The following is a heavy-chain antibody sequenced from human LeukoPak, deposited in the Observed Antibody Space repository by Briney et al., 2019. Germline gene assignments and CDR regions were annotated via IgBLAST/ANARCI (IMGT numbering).Heavy chain of an antibody. CDR2: INHSGST. J-gene: IGHJ4*02. Sequence: SETLSLTCTVSGGSISSYYWGWIRQPPGKGLEWIGEINHSGSTNYNPSLKSRVTISVDTSKNQFSLKLSSVTAADTAVYYCARHRYSSGWYDYWGQGTLVTVSS. CDR3: ARHRYSSGWYDY. V-gene: IGHV4-34*01. CDR1: GGSISSYY. D-gene: IGHD6-19*01.